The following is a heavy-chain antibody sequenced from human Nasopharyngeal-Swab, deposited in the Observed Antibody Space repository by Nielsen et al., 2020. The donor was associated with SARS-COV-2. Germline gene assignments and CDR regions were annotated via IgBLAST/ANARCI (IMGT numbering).Heavy chain of an antibody. Sequence: LSLTCAASGFTFSDYYMSWIRQAPGKGLEWVSYISSSSSYTNYADSVKGRFTISRDNAKNSLYLQMNSLRVEDTAVYYCATSLQKDYFDYWGQGTLVTVSS. J-gene: IGHJ4*02. CDR1: GFTFSDYY. CDR3: ATSLQKDYFDY. CDR2: ISSSSSYT. V-gene: IGHV3-11*03. D-gene: IGHD3-10*01.